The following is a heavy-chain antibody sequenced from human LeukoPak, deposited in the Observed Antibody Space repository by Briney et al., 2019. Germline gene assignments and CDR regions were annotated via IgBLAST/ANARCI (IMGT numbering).Heavy chain of an antibody. CDR1: GGSFSGYY. CDR3: ARVGYDSSPLFDY. Sequence: SETLSLTCAVYGGSFSGYYWSWIRQPPGKGLEWIGEINHSGSTNYNPSLKSRVSISVDTSKNQFSLKLSSVTAADTAVYYCARVGYDSSPLFDYWGQGTLVTVSS. V-gene: IGHV4-34*01. CDR2: INHSGST. D-gene: IGHD5-18*01. J-gene: IGHJ4*02.